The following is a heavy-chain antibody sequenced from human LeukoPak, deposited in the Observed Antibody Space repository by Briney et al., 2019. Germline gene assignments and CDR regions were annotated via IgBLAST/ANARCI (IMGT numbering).Heavy chain of an antibody. Sequence: GASVKVSCKASGYTFTSYGISWVRQAPGQGLEWMGWISAYNGNTNYAQKLQGRVTMTTDTSTSTAYMELRSLRSDDTAVYYCARDSRADRLWFGELSLRSGWFDPWGRGTLVTVSS. CDR2: ISAYNGNT. CDR1: GYTFTSYG. D-gene: IGHD3-10*01. V-gene: IGHV1-18*01. CDR3: ARDSRADRLWFGELSLRSGWFDP. J-gene: IGHJ5*02.